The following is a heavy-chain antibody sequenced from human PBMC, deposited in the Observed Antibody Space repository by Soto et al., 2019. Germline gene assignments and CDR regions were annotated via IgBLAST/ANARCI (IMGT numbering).Heavy chain of an antibody. CDR3: ARDIGCSGGSCYSHSYFDY. Sequence: QVQLQESGPGLVKPSETLSLTCTVSGGSVSSGSYYWSWIRQPPGKGLEWIGYIYYSGSTNYNPSLKSRVTISVDTSKNQCSLKRRSVTAAVSAVYYCARDIGCSGGSCYSHSYFDYWGQGTLVTVSS. CDR2: IYYSGST. CDR1: GGSVSSGSYY. D-gene: IGHD2-15*01. J-gene: IGHJ4*02. V-gene: IGHV4-61*01.